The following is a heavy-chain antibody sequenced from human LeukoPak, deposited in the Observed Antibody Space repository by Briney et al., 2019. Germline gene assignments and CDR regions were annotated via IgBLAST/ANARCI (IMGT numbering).Heavy chain of an antibody. D-gene: IGHD4-17*01. CDR1: GFTFSSYA. CDR2: ISYDGSNK. Sequence: GGSLRLSCAASGFTFSSYAMHWVRQAPGKGLEWVAVISYDGSNKYYADSVKGRFTISRDNYKNTLCLQMNSLRAEDTAVYYCASVFPPHTVTIGYFDYWGQGTLVTVSS. CDR3: ASVFPPHTVTIGYFDY. V-gene: IGHV3-30*04. J-gene: IGHJ4*02.